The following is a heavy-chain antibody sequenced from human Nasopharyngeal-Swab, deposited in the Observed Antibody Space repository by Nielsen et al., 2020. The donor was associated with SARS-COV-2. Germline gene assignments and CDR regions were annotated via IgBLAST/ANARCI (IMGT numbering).Heavy chain of an antibody. Sequence: GESLKISCAASGFTFTSYDIHWVRQAPGKGLEWVAAISYDGSTKYYADSVKGRFTVSRDNSKNTLYLQMNSLRAEDTAVYYCARGIIAAAEDWGQGTLVTVSS. J-gene: IGHJ4*02. CDR3: ARGIIAAAED. D-gene: IGHD6-13*01. V-gene: IGHV3-30-3*01. CDR2: ISYDGSTK. CDR1: GFTFTSYD.